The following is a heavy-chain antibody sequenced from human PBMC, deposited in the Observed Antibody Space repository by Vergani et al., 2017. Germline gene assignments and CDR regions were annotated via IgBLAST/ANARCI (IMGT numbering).Heavy chain of an antibody. CDR1: GFIFKNHG. CDR2: IWDDGSKK. Sequence: QVQLVESGGGVVQPGTSLRLSCAASGFIFKNHGMQWVRQAPGKGLEWVAIIWDDGSKKNYGDSMKGRFTISRDNSRDTLYLEMNSLRGEDSAVYYCVRARCSGPCFMSNWFDSWGQGTLVTGSS. V-gene: IGHV3-33*01. D-gene: IGHD5-12*01. J-gene: IGHJ5*01. CDR3: VRARCSGPCFMSNWFDS.